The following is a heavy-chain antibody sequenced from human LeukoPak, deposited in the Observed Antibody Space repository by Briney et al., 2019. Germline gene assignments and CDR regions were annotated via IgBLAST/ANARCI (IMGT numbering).Heavy chain of an antibody. CDR1: GFTVSSNY. V-gene: IGHV3-20*04. J-gene: IGHJ6*03. CDR2: INWNGGST. CDR3: ARRAGTKHYYYYYYMDV. D-gene: IGHD1-7*01. Sequence: GGSLRLSCAASGFTVSSNYMSWVRQAPGKGLEWVSGINWNGGSTGYADSVKGRFTISRDNAKNSLYLQMNSLRAEDTALYYCARRAGTKHYYYYYYMDVWGKGTTVTVSS.